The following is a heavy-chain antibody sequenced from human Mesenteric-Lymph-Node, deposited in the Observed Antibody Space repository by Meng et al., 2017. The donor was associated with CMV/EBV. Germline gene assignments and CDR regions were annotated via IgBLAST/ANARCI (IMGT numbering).Heavy chain of an antibody. CDR1: GFTFSNAW. J-gene: IGHJ6*02. CDR3: TTERIAALGYYYYGMDV. D-gene: IGHD6-13*01. V-gene: IGHV3-15*01. Sequence: GESLKISCAASGFTFSNAWMSWVRQAPGKGLEWVGRIKSKTDGGTTDYAAPVKGRFTISRDDSKNTLYLQMNSLKTEDTAVYYCTTERIAALGYYYYGMDVWGQGTTVTVSS. CDR2: IKSKTDGGTT.